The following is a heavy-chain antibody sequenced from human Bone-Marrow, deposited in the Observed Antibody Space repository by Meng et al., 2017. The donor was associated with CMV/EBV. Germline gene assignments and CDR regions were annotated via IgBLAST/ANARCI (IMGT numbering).Heavy chain of an antibody. D-gene: IGHD5-18*01. CDR1: GFTFSSYW. CDR2: IKQDGSEK. V-gene: IGHV3-7*04. CDR3: ARGGYSYGLHNFDD. Sequence: GGSLRLSCAASGFTFSSYWMSWVRQAPGKGLEWVANIKQDGSEKYYVDSVKGRFTISRDNAKNSLYLQMNSLRAEDTAVYYCARGGYSYGLHNFDDWGQGTRVTVSS. J-gene: IGHJ4*01.